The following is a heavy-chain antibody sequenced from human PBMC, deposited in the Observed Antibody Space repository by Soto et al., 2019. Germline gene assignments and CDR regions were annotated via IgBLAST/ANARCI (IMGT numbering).Heavy chain of an antibody. D-gene: IGHD5-18*01. J-gene: IGHJ4*02. CDR1: GFTFSSYN. Sequence: GGSLRLSCAASGFTFSSYNMNWVRQAPGKGLEWVSYIGIGSSTKYYADSVKGRFTISRDNAKNTLYVQMNSLRVEDTAVYYCVRDRDTYGLSSFDSWGQGILVTVSS. CDR3: VRDRDTYGLSSFDS. V-gene: IGHV3-48*01. CDR2: IGIGSSTK.